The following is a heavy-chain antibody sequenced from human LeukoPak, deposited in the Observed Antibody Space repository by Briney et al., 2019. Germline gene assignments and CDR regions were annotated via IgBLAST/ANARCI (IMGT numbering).Heavy chain of an antibody. CDR2: IYYSGSTYT. J-gene: IGHJ4*02. D-gene: IGHD6-19*01. Sequence: PSETLSLTCTVSGGSISRSSYYWGWIRQPPGKGLEWIGSIYYSGSTYTYYNPSLKSRVTISVDTSKNQYSLKLSSVTAAETAVYYCARTYSSGWVDYWGQGTLVTVSS. CDR3: ARTYSSGWVDY. CDR1: GGSISRSSYY. V-gene: IGHV4-39*01.